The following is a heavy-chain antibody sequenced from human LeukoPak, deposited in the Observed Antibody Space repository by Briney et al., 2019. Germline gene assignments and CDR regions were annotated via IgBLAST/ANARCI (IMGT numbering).Heavy chain of an antibody. CDR3: AKSRSGGGSYYNY. J-gene: IGHJ4*02. V-gene: IGHV3-23*01. CDR2: ISGSDDST. Sequence: GGSLRLSCAASGFIFSNYAMSWVRQAPGKGLEWVSTISGSDDSTYYADSVRGRFTISRDNSKNTLYLQMNSLRAEDTAVYYCAKSRSGGGSYYNYWGQGTLVTVSS. CDR1: GFIFSNYA. D-gene: IGHD2-15*01.